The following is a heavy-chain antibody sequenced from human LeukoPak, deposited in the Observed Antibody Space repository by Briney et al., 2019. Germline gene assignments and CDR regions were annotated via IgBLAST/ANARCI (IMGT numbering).Heavy chain of an antibody. CDR2: ISWDGGST. V-gene: IGHV3-43D*04. CDR3: AKDKSEYSYGCEYFDY. Sequence: GGSLRLSCAASGFTFDDYAMHWVRQAPGKGLEWVSLISWDGGSTYYADSVKGRFTISRDNSKNSLYLQMNSLRAEDTALYYCAKDKSEYSYGCEYFDYWGQGTLVTVSS. D-gene: IGHD5-18*01. CDR1: GFTFDDYA. J-gene: IGHJ4*02.